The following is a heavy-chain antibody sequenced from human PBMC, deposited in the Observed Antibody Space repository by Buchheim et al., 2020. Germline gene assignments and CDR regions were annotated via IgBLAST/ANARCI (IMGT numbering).Heavy chain of an antibody. J-gene: IGHJ5*02. Sequence: EVQLVQSGAEVKKPGESLKISCKGSGFSFTSYWIGWVRQMPGKGLEWMGIIYPGDSDTRYSPSFEGQVTISADKYISTAYLQWSSLKASDTAVYFCARHFSVSFGVVSNWFDPWGQGT. D-gene: IGHD3-3*01. CDR3: ARHFSVSFGVVSNWFDP. CDR1: GFSFTSYW. V-gene: IGHV5-51*01. CDR2: IYPGDSDT.